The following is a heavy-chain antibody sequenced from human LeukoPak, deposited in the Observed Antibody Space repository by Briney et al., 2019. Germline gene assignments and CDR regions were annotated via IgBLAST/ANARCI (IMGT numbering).Heavy chain of an antibody. D-gene: IGHD2-2*01. CDR1: SGSISSGGYS. V-gene: IGHV4-30-2*01. J-gene: IGHJ4*02. CDR2: IYHSGST. CDR3: ASSSVVVPAFDY. Sequence: SETLSLTCAVSSGSISSGGYSWSWIRQPPGKGLEWIGYIYHSGSTYYNPSLKSRVTISVDRSKNQFSLKLSSVTAADTAVYYCASSSVVVPAFDYWGQGTLVTVSS.